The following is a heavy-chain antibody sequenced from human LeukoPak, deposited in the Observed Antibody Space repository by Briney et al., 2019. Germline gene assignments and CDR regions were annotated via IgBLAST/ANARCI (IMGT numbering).Heavy chain of an antibody. J-gene: IGHJ4*02. CDR1: GYTFGDYF. Sequence: ASVKVSCKASGYTFGDYFIHWVRQAPGQGLEWMGWINPNNGGTKYAQKFQGRVTMIRDTSISTTYMELSSLRSDDTAIYYCARDRSSGRDFDHWGQGTLVTVSS. CDR3: ARDRSSGRDFDH. D-gene: IGHD6-25*01. CDR2: INPNNGGT. V-gene: IGHV1-2*02.